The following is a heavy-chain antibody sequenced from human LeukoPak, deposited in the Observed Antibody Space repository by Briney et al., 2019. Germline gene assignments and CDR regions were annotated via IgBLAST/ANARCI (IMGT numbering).Heavy chain of an antibody. V-gene: IGHV1-46*01. Sequence: GESLKVSCKASGYTFTSYYMHWVRQAPGQGLEWMGIINPSGGSTSYAQKFQGRVTMTRDTSTSTVYMELSSLRSEDTAVYYCARGCGGDCYHYYYYGMDVWGQGTTVTVSS. D-gene: IGHD2-21*02. CDR1: GYTFTSYY. CDR3: ARGCGGDCYHYYYYGMDV. CDR2: INPSGGST. J-gene: IGHJ6*02.